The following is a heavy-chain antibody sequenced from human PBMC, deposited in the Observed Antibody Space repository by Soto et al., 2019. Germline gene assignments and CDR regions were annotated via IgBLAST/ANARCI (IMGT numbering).Heavy chain of an antibody. D-gene: IGHD6-19*01. V-gene: IGHV3-33*01. CDR3: AGEGGAAGAVADSFDY. CDR2: IWYDGSNK. Sequence: QVQLVESGGGVVQPGRSLRLSCAASGFTFSSYGMHWVRQAPGKGLEWVAVIWYDGSNKYYADSVKGRFTISRDNSKNXLDLHEHSLGAEDTAVSYCAGEGGAAGAVADSFDYWGQGTLVTVSS. CDR1: GFTFSSYG. J-gene: IGHJ4*02.